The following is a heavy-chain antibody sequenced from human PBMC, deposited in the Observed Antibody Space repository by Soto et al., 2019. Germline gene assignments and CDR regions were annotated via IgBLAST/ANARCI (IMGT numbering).Heavy chain of an antibody. CDR2: IVVGSGNT. D-gene: IGHD6-13*01. CDR1: GFTFTSSA. V-gene: IGHV1-58*01. Sequence: ASVKVSCKASGFTFTSSAVQWVRQARGQRLEWIGWIVVGSGNTNYAQKFQERVTITRDMSTSTAYMELSSLRSEDTAVYYCAAEEYSSSWGPLGMDVWGQGTTVTVSS. CDR3: AAEEYSSSWGPLGMDV. J-gene: IGHJ6*01.